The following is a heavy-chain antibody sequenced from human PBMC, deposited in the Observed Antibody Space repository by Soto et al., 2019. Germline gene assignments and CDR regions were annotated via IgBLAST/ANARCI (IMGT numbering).Heavy chain of an antibody. J-gene: IGHJ4*02. D-gene: IGHD3-3*01. CDR2: IYYSGST. CDR3: ATHRSGRVLEWLTEGSLGY. CDR1: GGSISSYY. V-gene: IGHV4-59*01. Sequence: PSETLSLTCTVSGGSISSYYWSWIRQPPGKGLEWIGYIYYSGSTNCNPSLKSRVTISVDTSKNQFSLKLSSVTAADTAVYYCATHRSGRVLEWLTEGSLGYWGQGTLVTVSS.